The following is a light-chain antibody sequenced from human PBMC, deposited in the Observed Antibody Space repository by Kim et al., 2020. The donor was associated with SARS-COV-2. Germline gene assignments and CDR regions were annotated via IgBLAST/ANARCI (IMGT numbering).Light chain of an antibody. V-gene: IGKV1D-12*01. Sequence: ASVGDRVTITCRASQDIRNWLVWYQQKPGRAPKLLIYAASSLQSGVPSRFSGSGSGTVFTLTINNLQPEDFATYCLQANGFAPNSFGQGTKVDIK. CDR1: QDIRNW. J-gene: IGKJ2*03. CDR3: LQANGFAPNS. CDR2: AAS.